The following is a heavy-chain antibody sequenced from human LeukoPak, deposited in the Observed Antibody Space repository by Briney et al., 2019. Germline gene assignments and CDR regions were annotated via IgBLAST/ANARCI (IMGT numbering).Heavy chain of an antibody. CDR1: GFTFRTYD. D-gene: IGHD3-22*01. Sequence: GGSLRLSCAASGFTFRTYDMHWVRHVTGEGLEWVSAIDTAGGTYYPGSVKGRFTISRENTKNSLYLQMNSLRAGDTAVYYCIRESNYYDSSTSPGYFDLWGRGTLVTVPS. CDR3: IRESNYYDSSTSPGYFDL. J-gene: IGHJ2*01. CDR2: IDTAGGT. V-gene: IGHV3-13*04.